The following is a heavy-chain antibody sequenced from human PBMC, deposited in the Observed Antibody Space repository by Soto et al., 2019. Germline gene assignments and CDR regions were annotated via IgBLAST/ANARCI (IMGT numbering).Heavy chain of an antibody. CDR2: IHYTETS. CDR1: GDSISIGGYY. CDR3: ARDVFDYGYAFDI. Sequence: PSETLSLTCTVSGDSISIGGYYWSWIRQHPGKGLEWIGYIHYTETSYYNPSLKSRVSISVDKSQNQFSLSLSSVTAADTAVYYCARDVFDYGYAFDIWGQGTMVT. J-gene: IGHJ3*02. D-gene: IGHD4-17*01. V-gene: IGHV4-31*03.